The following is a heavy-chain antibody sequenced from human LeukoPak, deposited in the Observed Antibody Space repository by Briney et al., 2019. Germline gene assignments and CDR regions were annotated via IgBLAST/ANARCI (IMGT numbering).Heavy chain of an antibody. CDR3: ARDHVVASGAVAY. D-gene: IGHD2-15*01. J-gene: IGHJ4*02. CDR2: LDRGGTA. V-gene: IGHV3-53*01. CDR1: GFTVSDNY. Sequence: PGGALILSCAASGFTVSDNYMSWGRQAPGKGVEWLSVLDRGGTASYADSGRGRFTISRDNSKNTLGLEMDSLTLEDSALYHCARDHVVASGAVAYWRQGTLVTVSS.